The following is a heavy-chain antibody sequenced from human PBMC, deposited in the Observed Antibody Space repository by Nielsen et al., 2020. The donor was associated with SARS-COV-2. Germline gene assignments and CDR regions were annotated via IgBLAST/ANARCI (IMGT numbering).Heavy chain of an antibody. Sequence: SGPTLVKPTQTLTLTCTISGLSLTTTGTRVSWIRQPPGKALEWLARIDWDDDKFYSTSLKTRLTISKDTSKNQVVLTMTNMDPVDTVTYHCARIGGNYPNYYFDYWGQGTPVTVSS. J-gene: IGHJ4*02. CDR3: ARIGGNYPNYYFDY. D-gene: IGHD4-23*01. CDR2: IDWDDDK. V-gene: IGHV2-70*04. CDR1: GLSLTTTGTR.